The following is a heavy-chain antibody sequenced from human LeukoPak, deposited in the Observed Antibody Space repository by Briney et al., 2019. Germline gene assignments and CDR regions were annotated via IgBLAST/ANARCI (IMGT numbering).Heavy chain of an antibody. CDR3: AREATVTTGGSYAFDI. V-gene: IGHV3-53*01. CDR2: IYSGGST. CDR1: GFTVSSNY. Sequence: GGSLRLSCAASGFTVSSNYMSWARQAPGKGLEWVSVIYSGGSTYYADSVKGRFTISRANSKNTLYLQMNSLRAEDTAVYYCAREATVTTGGSYAFDIWGQGTMVTVSS. J-gene: IGHJ3*02. D-gene: IGHD4-17*01.